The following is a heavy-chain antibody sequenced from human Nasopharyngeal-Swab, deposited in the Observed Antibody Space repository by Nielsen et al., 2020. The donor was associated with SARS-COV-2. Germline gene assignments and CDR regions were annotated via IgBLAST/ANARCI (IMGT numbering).Heavy chain of an antibody. CDR3: ARQQQLLGDY. CDR2: IYYSGST. D-gene: IGHD6-13*01. CDR1: GGSISSSSYY. Sequence: SETLSLTCTVSGGSISSSSYYWGWIRQPPGKGLEWIVSIYYSGSTYYNPSLKSRVTISVDTSKNQFSLKLSSVTAADTAVYYCARQQQLLGDYWGQGTLVTVSS. V-gene: IGHV4-39*01. J-gene: IGHJ4*02.